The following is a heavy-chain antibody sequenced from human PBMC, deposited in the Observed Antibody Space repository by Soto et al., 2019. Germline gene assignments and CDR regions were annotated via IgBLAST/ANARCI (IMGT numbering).Heavy chain of an antibody. J-gene: IGHJ4*02. CDR2: IYYSGST. Sequence: SETLSLTCTVSGGSISSGGYYWSWIRQHPGKGLEWIGYIYYSGSTYYNPSLKSRVTISVDTSKNQFSLKLSSVTAADTAVYYCARWEPSGYYVYWGQGTLVTVSS. V-gene: IGHV4-31*03. CDR3: ARWEPSGYYVY. D-gene: IGHD3-22*01. CDR1: GGSISSGGYY.